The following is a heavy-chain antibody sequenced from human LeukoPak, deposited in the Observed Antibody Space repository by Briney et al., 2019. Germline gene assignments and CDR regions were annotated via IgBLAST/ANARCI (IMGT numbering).Heavy chain of an antibody. CDR1: GFTFSSYS. Sequence: GGSLRLPCAASGFTFSSYSMNWVRQAPGKGLEWVSSISSSSSYIYYADSVKGRFTISRDNAKNSLYLQMNSLRAEDTAVYYCARDYDSSGYHLPFFQHWGQGTLVTVSS. J-gene: IGHJ1*01. CDR3: ARDYDSSGYHLPFFQH. CDR2: ISSSSSYI. V-gene: IGHV3-21*01. D-gene: IGHD3-22*01.